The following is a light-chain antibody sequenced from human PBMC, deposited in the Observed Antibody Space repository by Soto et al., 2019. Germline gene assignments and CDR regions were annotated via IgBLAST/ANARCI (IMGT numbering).Light chain of an antibody. J-gene: IGKJ3*01. CDR2: DAS. V-gene: IGKV3-11*01. Sequence: DIVLTQSPATLSLSPGERATLSCRASQSVSSYLAWYQQKPGQAPRLLIYDASNRAPGIPARFSGSGSGTDFTLTISSLEPEDFAVYSCLQRSYWPPIFTFGPGTKVDI. CDR1: QSVSSY. CDR3: LQRSYWPPIFT.